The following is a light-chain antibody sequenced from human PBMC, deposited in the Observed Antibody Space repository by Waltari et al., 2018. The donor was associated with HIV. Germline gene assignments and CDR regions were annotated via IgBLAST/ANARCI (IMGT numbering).Light chain of an antibody. CDR1: SSDVESYNL. CDR2: EVT. CDR3: CSYAGSRSVV. J-gene: IGLJ2*01. V-gene: IGLV2-23*02. Sequence: QSALTQPASVSGSPGQSITISCPGTSSDVESYNLVPWYQQHPGKAPKLIIYEVTKRPSGVHNRFSGSKSGNTASLTISGLQTEDEADYYCCSYAGSRSVVFGGGTMLTVL.